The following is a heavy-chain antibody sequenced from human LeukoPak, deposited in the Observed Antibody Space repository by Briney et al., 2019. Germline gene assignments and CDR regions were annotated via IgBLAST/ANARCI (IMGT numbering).Heavy chain of an antibody. D-gene: IGHD4-17*01. CDR2: IYTSGT. CDR1: GDSISSYY. Sequence: SETLSLTCTVSGDSISSYYWSWIRQPAEKRLEWIGRIYTSGTNYNPSLMSRVSMSIDTSKNQFSLTLSSVTAADTAVYYCGRDLGRRLLETTAIDSWGQGTLVTVSS. CDR3: GRDLGRRLLETTAIDS. V-gene: IGHV4-4*07. J-gene: IGHJ4*02.